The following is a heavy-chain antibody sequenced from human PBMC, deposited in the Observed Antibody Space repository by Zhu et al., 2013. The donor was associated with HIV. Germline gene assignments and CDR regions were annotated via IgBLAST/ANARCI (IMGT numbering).Heavy chain of an antibody. CDR2: ISGHNGNT. V-gene: IGHV1-18*01. CDR3: ARDDDFWSGSFDY. J-gene: IGHJ4*02. Sequence: QDRLVQSGVEVKKPGASVRVSCRASGYMFINYGIAWVRQGPGQGLEWLGWISGHNGNTNYAQKFRDRVTLTTDRPTATAYMELKRLTSDDTAVYYCARDDDFWSGSFDYWGQGTLVTVSS. D-gene: IGHD3-3*01. CDR1: GYMFINYG.